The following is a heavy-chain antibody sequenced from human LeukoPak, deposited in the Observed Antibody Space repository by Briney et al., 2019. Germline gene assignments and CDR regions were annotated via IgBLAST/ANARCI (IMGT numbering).Heavy chain of an antibody. J-gene: IGHJ4*02. CDR2: IYYSGNT. CDR3: ARQDYYDSSGTFDY. D-gene: IGHD3-22*01. V-gene: IGHV4-39*01. Sequence: PSETLSLTCTVYGGSISSSSYYWGWIRQPPGKGLEWIGSIYYSGNTYYNPSLKSRVTISVDTSKNQFSLELSSVTGAVTAVYYCARQDYYDSSGTFDYWGQGTLVSVSS. CDR1: GGSISSSSYY.